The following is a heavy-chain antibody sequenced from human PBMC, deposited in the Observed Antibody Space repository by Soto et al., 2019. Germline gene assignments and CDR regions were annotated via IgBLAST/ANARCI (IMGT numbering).Heavy chain of an antibody. J-gene: IGHJ6*02. CDR1: GGTFSSYA. V-gene: IGHV1-69*13. CDR3: ARGGYSGYDQPGLYYYGMDA. D-gene: IGHD5-12*01. Sequence: SVKVSCKTSGGTFSSYAISWVRQAPGQGLEWMGGIIPIFGTANYAQKFQGRVTITADESTSTAYMELSSLRSEDTAVYYCARGGYSGYDQPGLYYYGMDAWGQGTTVTVSS. CDR2: IIPIFGTA.